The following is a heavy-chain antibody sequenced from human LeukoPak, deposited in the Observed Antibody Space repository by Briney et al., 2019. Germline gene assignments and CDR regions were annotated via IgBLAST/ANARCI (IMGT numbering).Heavy chain of an antibody. V-gene: IGHV3-7*01. CDR3: TSWGDTTAEYFQR. CDR1: GFTFNRCW. D-gene: IGHD2-21*02. J-gene: IGHJ1*01. CDR2: INPDGRDT. Sequence: GGSLRLSCVVSGFTFNRCWMNWVRQAPGKGLEWVAHINPDGRDTYYVDSVKGRFTISRDNAQNSMYLQVNSLRVEDTAVYYCTSWGDTTAEYFQRWGXGTLVTVSP.